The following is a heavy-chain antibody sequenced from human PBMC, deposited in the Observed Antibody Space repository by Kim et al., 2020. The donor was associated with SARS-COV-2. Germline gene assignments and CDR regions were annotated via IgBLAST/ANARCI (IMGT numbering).Heavy chain of an antibody. D-gene: IGHD4-4*01. CDR1: GFTFSSYA. J-gene: IGHJ4*02. CDR3: AKDVNYSNYVTYYFDY. V-gene: IGHV3-33*06. Sequence: GGSLRLSCAASGFTFSSYAMHWVRQAPGKGLEWVAVIWYDGSNKYYADSVKGRFTISRDNSKNTLYLQMNSLRAEDTAVYYCAKDVNYSNYVTYYFDYWGQGTLVTVSS. CDR2: IWYDGSNK.